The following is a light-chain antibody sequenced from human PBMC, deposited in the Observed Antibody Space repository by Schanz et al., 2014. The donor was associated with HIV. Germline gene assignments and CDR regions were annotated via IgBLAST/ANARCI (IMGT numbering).Light chain of an antibody. CDR2: EVT. Sequence: QSALTQPASVSGSLGQSITISCAGTSSDVGRYNLVSWYQHHPGKAPRLMIYEVTKRPSGVSNRFSGSKSGTTASLTITGLQSEDEADYFCSSYTLTRFWVFGGGTKLTVL. V-gene: IGLV2-14*02. J-gene: IGLJ3*02. CDR1: SSDVGRYNL. CDR3: SSYTLTRFWV.